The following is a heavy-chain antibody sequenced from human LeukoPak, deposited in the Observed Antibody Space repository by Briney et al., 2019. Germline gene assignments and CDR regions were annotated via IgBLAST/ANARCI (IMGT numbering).Heavy chain of an antibody. D-gene: IGHD4-23*01. CDR2: ISWNSGSV. CDR1: GFTFDDYT. J-gene: IGHJ4*02. CDR3: ARGGDYAGVAALLDL. Sequence: GGSLRLSCAASGFTFDDYTMHWVRQAPGKGLEWVSGISWNSGSVGYADSVKGRFTISRDNAKNSLYLQMSSLRPEDTALYYCARGGDYAGVAALLDLWGQGTPVTVSS. V-gene: IGHV3-9*01.